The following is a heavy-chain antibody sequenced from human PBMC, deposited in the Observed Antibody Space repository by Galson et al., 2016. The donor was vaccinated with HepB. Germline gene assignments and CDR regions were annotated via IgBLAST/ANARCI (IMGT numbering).Heavy chain of an antibody. CDR1: GFSFSSYA. D-gene: IGHD5-18*01. J-gene: IGHJ6*02. CDR3: AKRPYSYGWHYGMDV. Sequence: SLRLSCAASGFSFSSYAMSWVRQAPGKGLEWVSGITSGGTTYYADPVKGRFTISSDNSNNILYLQMKSMRDEDTAVYYCAKRPYSYGWHYGMDVWGQGTTVTVSS. V-gene: IGHV3-23*01. CDR2: ITSGGTT.